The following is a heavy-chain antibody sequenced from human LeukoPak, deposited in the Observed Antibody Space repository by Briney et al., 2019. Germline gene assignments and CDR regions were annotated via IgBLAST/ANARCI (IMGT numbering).Heavy chain of an antibody. J-gene: IGHJ4*02. V-gene: IGHV4-59*01. CDR3: AGLGSGSYYINY. CDR2: IYYSGST. D-gene: IGHD3-10*01. CDR1: GFSISSYY. Sequence: PSETLSLTCTASGFSISSYYWSWVRQPPGKGLEWVGYIYYSGSTNYNPSLNSRVTISVDTSKNQFSVKLSSVTAADTAVYYCAGLGSGSYYINYWGQGTVVSVSS.